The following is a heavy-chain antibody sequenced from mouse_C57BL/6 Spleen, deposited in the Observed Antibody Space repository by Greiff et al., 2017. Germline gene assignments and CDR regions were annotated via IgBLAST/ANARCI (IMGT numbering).Heavy chain of an antibody. V-gene: IGHV1-62-2*01. CDR1: GYTFTEYT. CDR3: ARHEGRDYSNYVGAMDY. D-gene: IGHD2-5*01. J-gene: IGHJ4*01. Sequence: VQLVESGAELVKPGASVKLSCKASGYTFTEYTIHWVKQRSGQGLEWIGWFYPGSGSIKYNEKFKDKATLTADKSSSTVYMELSRLTSEDSAVYFCARHEGRDYSNYVGAMDYWGQGTSVTVSS. CDR2: FYPGSGSI.